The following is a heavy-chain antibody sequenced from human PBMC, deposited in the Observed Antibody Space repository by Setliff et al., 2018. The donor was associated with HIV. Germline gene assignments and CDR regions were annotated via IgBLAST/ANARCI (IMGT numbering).Heavy chain of an antibody. CDR3: ARDAGYSGSAWDI. J-gene: IGHJ4*02. CDR2: IIPSLGTA. D-gene: IGHD5-12*01. V-gene: IGHV1-69*13. CDR1: GDTFTGYT. Sequence: SVKVSCKSSGDTFTGYTITWVRQAPGQGLEWMGGIIPSLGTANYAQRFQGRVTFTADASTSTVYMELSSLRSEDTGMYYCARDAGYSGSAWDIWGQGTLVTVSS.